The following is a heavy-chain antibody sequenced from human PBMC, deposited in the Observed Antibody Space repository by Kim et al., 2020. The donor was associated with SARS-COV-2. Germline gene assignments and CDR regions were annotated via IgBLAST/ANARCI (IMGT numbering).Heavy chain of an antibody. J-gene: IGHJ2*01. CDR3: ARRPPTNYDYVWGSYRSRGYFDL. Sequence: SETLSLTCAVYGGSFSGYYWSWIRQPPGKGLEWIGEINHSGSTNYNPSLKSRVTISVDTSKNQFSLKLSSVTAADTAVYYCARRPPTNYDYVWGSYRSRGYFDLWGRGTLVTVSS. D-gene: IGHD3-16*02. CDR2: INHSGST. CDR1: GGSFSGYY. V-gene: IGHV4-34*01.